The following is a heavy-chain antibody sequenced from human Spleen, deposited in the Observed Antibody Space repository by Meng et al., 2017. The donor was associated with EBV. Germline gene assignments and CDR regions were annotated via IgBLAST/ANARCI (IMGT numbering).Heavy chain of an antibody. CDR1: GGTFSSDA. CDR3: VRDTAMVNWLEF. Sequence: QGPWVQSGAEVKKPGSSVKVSCRTSGGTFSSDAVSWVRQAPGHGLEWMGRINPRSGGTNYAQKFQGRVTMTRDTSITTAYMDLSRLRSDDTAVYFCVRDTAMVNWLEFWGRGTLVTVSS. V-gene: IGHV1-2*06. J-gene: IGHJ5*01. CDR2: INPRSGGT. D-gene: IGHD5-18*01.